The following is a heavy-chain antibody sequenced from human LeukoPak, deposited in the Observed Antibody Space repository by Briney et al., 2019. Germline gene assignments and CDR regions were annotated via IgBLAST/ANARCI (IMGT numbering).Heavy chain of an antibody. D-gene: IGHD1-7*01. J-gene: IGHJ4*02. CDR1: GFTFSSYA. V-gene: IGHV3-23*01. CDR3: AKICRGGTGTPVDY. Sequence: PGGSLRLSCAASGFTFSSYAMSWVRQAPGKGLEWVSAISGSGGSTYYADSVKGRFTISRDNSKNTLYLQMNSLRAEDTAVYYCAKICRGGTGTPVDYWGQGTLVTVSS. CDR2: ISGSGGST.